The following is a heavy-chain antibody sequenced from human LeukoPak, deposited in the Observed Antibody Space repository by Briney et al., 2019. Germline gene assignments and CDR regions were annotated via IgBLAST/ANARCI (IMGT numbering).Heavy chain of an antibody. CDR2: MNPNSGNT. V-gene: IGHV1-8*01. D-gene: IGHD4-17*01. CDR3: ARVGGTETTGSYYYYYYMDV. CDR1: GYTFTSYD. J-gene: IGHJ6*03. Sequence: ASVKVSCKASGYTFTSYDINWVRQATGQGLEWMGWMNPNSGNTGYAQKFQGRVTMTRNTSISTAYMELSSLRSEDTAVYYCARVGGTETTGSYYYYYYMDVWGKGTTVTVSS.